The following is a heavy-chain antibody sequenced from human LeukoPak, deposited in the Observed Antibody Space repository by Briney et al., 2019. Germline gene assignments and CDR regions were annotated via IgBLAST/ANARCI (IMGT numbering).Heavy chain of an antibody. CDR1: GFTFDDYA. CDR2: ISWNSGSI. D-gene: IGHD1-14*01. V-gene: IGHV3-9*01. Sequence: GGSLRLSCAASGFTFDDYAMHWVRQAPGKGLEWVSGISWNSGSIGYADSVKGRFTISRDNAKNSLYLQMNSLRAEDTAVYYCAREAATGTNFDYWGQGTLVTVSS. CDR3: AREAATGTNFDY. J-gene: IGHJ4*02.